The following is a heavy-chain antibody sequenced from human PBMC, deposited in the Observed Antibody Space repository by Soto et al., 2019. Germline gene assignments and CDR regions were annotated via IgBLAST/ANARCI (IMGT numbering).Heavy chain of an antibody. CDR2: ITDSSDTV. CDR1: GFSFSNYN. J-gene: IGHJ4*02. CDR3: TSGIVPISY. D-gene: IGHD2-21*01. V-gene: IGHV3-48*01. Sequence: PGGSLRLSCVASGFSFSNYNMNWVRQAPGKGLEWVSYITDSSDTVHYADSVRGRFTISRDNAESSLYLQMNSLRVGDTAVYYCTSGIVPISYWGQGTLVTVSS.